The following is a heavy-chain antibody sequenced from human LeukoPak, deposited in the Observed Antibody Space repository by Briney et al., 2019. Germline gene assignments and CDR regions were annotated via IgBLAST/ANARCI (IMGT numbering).Heavy chain of an antibody. Sequence: PSETLSLTCTVSGGSISSYYWSWIRQPPGKGLEWIGYIYYSGSTNYNPSLKSRVTISVDTSKNQFSLKLSSVTAADTAVYYCARGKYFDWLLGWFDPWGQGTLVTVSS. CDR3: ARGKYFDWLLGWFDP. CDR2: IYYSGST. V-gene: IGHV4-59*01. D-gene: IGHD3-9*01. CDR1: GGSISSYY. J-gene: IGHJ5*02.